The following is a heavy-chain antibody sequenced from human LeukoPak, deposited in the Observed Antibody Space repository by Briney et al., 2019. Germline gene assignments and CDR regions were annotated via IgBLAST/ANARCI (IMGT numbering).Heavy chain of an antibody. CDR1: GGSISSYY. V-gene: IGHV4-59*01. J-gene: IGHJ1*01. Sequence: SETLSLTCTVSGGSISSYYWSWVRQPPGQGLEWIGYIYYSGSTNYNPSLKSRVTISVDTSKNQFSLKLSSVTAADTAVYYCARGPDYDFWSGYYTEYFQHWGQGTLVTVSS. CDR3: ARGPDYDFWSGYYTEYFQH. D-gene: IGHD3-3*01. CDR2: IYYSGST.